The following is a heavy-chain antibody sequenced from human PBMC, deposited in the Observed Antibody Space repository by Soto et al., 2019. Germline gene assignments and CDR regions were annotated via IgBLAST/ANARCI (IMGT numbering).Heavy chain of an antibody. Sequence: PGGSLRLSCAASGFTFSNYAMNWVRQAPVKGLEWVSVISGSGDSTYHADSVKGRFTISRDNSKNTLYLQLNSLRAEDTAVYYCARRGSGSYYDYWGQGTPVTVS. D-gene: IGHD1-26*01. J-gene: IGHJ4*02. CDR1: GFTFSNYA. CDR3: ARRGSGSYYDY. V-gene: IGHV3-23*01. CDR2: ISGSGDST.